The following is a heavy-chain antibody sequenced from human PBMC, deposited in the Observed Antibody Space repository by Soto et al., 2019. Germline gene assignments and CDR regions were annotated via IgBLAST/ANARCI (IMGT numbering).Heavy chain of an antibody. Sequence: EVQLVESGGDLVQPGGSLRLSCAASGFTFSSYDFHWVRPTTGKGLDWVSGIGKAGDTYYAGSVKGRFTISRDNAKNSLFLRMNSLRAGHTAVYYWTRRAAGFDYWGEGTLVTVSS. CDR3: TRRAAGFDY. D-gene: IGHD6-19*01. CDR2: IGKAGDT. J-gene: IGHJ4*02. V-gene: IGHV3-13*01. CDR1: GFTFSSYD.